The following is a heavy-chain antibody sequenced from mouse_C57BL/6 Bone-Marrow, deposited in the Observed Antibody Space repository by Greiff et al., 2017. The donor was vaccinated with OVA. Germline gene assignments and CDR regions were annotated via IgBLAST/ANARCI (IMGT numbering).Heavy chain of an antibody. CDR1: GYSFTGYY. V-gene: IGHV1-42*01. CDR3: ARGGTSPFAY. D-gene: IGHD4-1*01. CDR2: INPSTGGT. Sequence: VQLQQSGPELVKPGASVKISCKASGYSFTGYYMNWVKQSPEKSLEWIGEINPSTGGTTYNQKFKAKATLTVDKSSSTAYMQLKSLTSEDSAVYYCARGGTSPFAYWGQGTLVIVSA. J-gene: IGHJ3*01.